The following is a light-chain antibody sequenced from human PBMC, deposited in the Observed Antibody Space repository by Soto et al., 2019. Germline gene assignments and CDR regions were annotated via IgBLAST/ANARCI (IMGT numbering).Light chain of an antibody. V-gene: IGLV2-23*01. J-gene: IGLJ2*01. CDR3: CSYARSNTLHVV. CDR2: EGT. Sequence: QSVLTQPASVSGSPGQSITISCTGTNSDVGSYNLVSWYQQHPGKAPKLMIYEGTKRPSGVSNRFSGSKSGNTASLTISGLQAEDEADYYCCSYARSNTLHVVFGGGTKLTVL. CDR1: NSDVGSYNL.